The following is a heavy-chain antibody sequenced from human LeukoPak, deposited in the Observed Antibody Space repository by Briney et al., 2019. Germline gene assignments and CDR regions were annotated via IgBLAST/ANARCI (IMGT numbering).Heavy chain of an antibody. Sequence: GGSLRLSCAASGFTFSSYGMHWVRQAPGKGLEWVAVISYDGSNKYYADSVKGRFTISRDNSKNTLYLQMSGLRAEDTAVYYCAKDLRSGQYYFDYWGQGTLVTVSS. CDR1: GFTFSSYG. J-gene: IGHJ4*02. D-gene: IGHD2-15*01. CDR3: AKDLRSGQYYFDY. V-gene: IGHV3-30*18. CDR2: ISYDGSNK.